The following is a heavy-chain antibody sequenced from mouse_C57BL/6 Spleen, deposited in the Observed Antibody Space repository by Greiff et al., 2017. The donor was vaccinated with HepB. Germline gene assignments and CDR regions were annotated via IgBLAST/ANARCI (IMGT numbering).Heavy chain of an antibody. Sequence: EVKLMESEGGLVQPGSSMKLSCTASGFTFSDYYMAWVRQVPEKGLEWVANINYDGSSTYYLDSLKSRFIISRDNAKNILYLQMSSLKSEDTATYYCARPIATGAMDYWGQGTSVTVSS. CDR2: INYDGSST. D-gene: IGHD1-1*01. V-gene: IGHV5-16*01. J-gene: IGHJ4*01. CDR1: GFTFSDYY. CDR3: ARPIATGAMDY.